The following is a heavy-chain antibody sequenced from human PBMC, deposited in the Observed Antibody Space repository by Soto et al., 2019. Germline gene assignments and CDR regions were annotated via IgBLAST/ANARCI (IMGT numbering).Heavy chain of an antibody. V-gene: IGHV3-23*01. CDR1: GFIFSNYG. J-gene: IGHJ4*02. CDR3: AKENSGYEK. Sequence: GSLRLSCEVSGFIFSNYGMSWVRQAPGKGLEWVSAISSGGSTFFAESVKGRFTISRDNSKNTLYLQMSSLRAEDTAVYYCAKENSGYEKWGQGTLVTVSS. CDR2: ISSGGST. D-gene: IGHD5-12*01.